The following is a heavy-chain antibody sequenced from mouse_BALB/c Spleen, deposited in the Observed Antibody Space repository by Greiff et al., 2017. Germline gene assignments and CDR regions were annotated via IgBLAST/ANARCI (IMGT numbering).Heavy chain of an antibody. CDR1: GYTFTSYW. CDR3: AKGGGYDHYAMDY. J-gene: IGHJ4*01. Sequence: QVQLKQSGAELAKPGASVKMSCKASGYTFTSYWMHWVKQRPGQGLEWIGYINPSTGYTEYNQKFKDKATLTADKSSSTAYMQLSSLTSEDSAVYYCAKGGGYDHYAMDYWGQGTSVTVSS. CDR2: INPSTGYT. V-gene: IGHV1-7*01. D-gene: IGHD2-2*01.